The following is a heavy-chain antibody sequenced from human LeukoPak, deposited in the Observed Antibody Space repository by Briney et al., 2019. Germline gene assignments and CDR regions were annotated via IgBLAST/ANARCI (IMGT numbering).Heavy chain of an antibody. V-gene: IGHV1-46*01. CDR2: INPSGGST. Sequence: ASVKVSCKASGYTFTSYGISWVRQAPGQGLEWMGIINPSGGSTTYAQKFQGRVTMGRDTSTSTVYMELSSLRFEDTAVYYCARPTQQQLVFDAFDIWGQGTMVSVSS. CDR1: GYTFTSYG. D-gene: IGHD6-13*01. J-gene: IGHJ3*02. CDR3: ARPTQQQLVFDAFDI.